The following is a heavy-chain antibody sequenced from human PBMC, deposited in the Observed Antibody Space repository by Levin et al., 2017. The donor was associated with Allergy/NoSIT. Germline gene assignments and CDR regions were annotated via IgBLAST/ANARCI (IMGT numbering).Heavy chain of an antibody. CDR2: INWNGGST. D-gene: IGHD3-10*01. V-gene: IGHV3-20*04. J-gene: IGHJ4*02. CDR1: GFTFDDYG. Sequence: GESLKISCAASGFTFDDYGMSWVRQAPGKGLEWVSGINWNGGSTGYADSVKGRFTISRDNAKNSLYLQMNSLRAEDTALYYCARVEGYYYGSGSRYWGQGTLVTVSS. CDR3: ARVEGYYYGSGSRY.